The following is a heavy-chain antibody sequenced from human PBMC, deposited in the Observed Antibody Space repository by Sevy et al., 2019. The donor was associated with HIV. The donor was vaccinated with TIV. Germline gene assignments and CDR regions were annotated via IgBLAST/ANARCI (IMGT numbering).Heavy chain of an antibody. Sequence: GGSLRLSCAASGFSFSNAWMSWVRQAPGKGLEWVGRIKSKTDSGTIDYAAPVKGRLNISSDDSKNTLYLQMSSLKTADTGVYYCTAMGDHGSFDIWGQGTMVTVSS. D-gene: IGHD2-21*01. CDR3: TAMGDHGSFDI. V-gene: IGHV3-15*01. CDR1: GFSFSNAW. J-gene: IGHJ3*02. CDR2: IKSKTDSGTI.